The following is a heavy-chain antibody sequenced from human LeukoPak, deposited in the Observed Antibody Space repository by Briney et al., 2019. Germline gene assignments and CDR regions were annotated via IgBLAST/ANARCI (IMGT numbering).Heavy chain of an antibody. J-gene: IGHJ4*02. Sequence: PGGSLRLSCAASGFTFSCYEINWVRQAPGKGLEWVSYISSGGSTVYYADSVKGRFTISRDNAKNSLYLQMSSLRAEDTAVYYCARAFYGDLDYWGQGTLVTVSS. CDR3: ARAFYGDLDY. D-gene: IGHD4-17*01. CDR2: ISSGGSTV. V-gene: IGHV3-48*03. CDR1: GFTFSCYE.